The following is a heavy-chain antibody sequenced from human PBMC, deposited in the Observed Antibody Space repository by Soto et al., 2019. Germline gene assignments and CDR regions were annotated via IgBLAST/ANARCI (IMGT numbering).Heavy chain of an antibody. CDR2: ILDSGTT. CDR1: GGSVNRGSYY. Sequence: SETLSLTCFVSGGSVNRGSYYCTWIRQPPGKGLEWIGYILDSGTTDYNPSLKSRVTMSVDTSKNQFSLNLRSVTAADTAVYYCASHRVLPAQYYFASWGQGVVVSVSS. V-gene: IGHV4-61*01. CDR3: ASHRVLPAQYYFAS. D-gene: IGHD2-2*01. J-gene: IGHJ4*02.